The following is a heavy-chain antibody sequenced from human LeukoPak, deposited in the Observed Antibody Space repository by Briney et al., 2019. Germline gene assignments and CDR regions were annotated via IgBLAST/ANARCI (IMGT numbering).Heavy chain of an antibody. CDR1: GGSISSGTYY. CDR3: ASLWFGELHS. Sequence: SETLSLTCTVSGGSISSGTYYWSWIRQPPGKGLEWIGETNHSGSTNYNPSLKSRVTISVDTSKNQFSLKLSSVTAADTAVYYCASLWFGELHSWGQGTLVTVSS. J-gene: IGHJ5*02. V-gene: IGHV4-39*07. CDR2: TNHSGST. D-gene: IGHD3-10*01.